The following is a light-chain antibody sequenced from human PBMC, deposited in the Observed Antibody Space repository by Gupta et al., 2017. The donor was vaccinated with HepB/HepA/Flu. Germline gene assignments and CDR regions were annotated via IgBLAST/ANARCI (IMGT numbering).Light chain of an antibody. CDR3: QQWDSLRRT. Sequence: DIQMTQSPSSLSASVGDRVTITCRASQNINNYLSWYEQKPGKAPKLLIYAASSLESGVPSRFSGSGSGTDFTLTISRLQPEDFATYYCQQWDSLRRTFGGGTKVDI. CDR2: AAS. J-gene: IGKJ4*01. CDR1: QNINNY. V-gene: IGKV1-39*01.